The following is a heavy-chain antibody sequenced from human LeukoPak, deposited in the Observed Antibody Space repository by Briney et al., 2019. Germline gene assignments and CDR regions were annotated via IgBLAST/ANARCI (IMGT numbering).Heavy chain of an antibody. Sequence: SETLSLTCAVYCGFFSGYYCSWIRQPPGKGLEWIGEINHSGSTNYNPSLKSRVTISVDTSKNQFSLKLSSVTAADTAVYYCSRAEPGYCSGGSCYDGDWFDPWGQGTLVTVSS. CDR2: INHSGST. CDR1: CGFFSGYY. J-gene: IGHJ5*02. D-gene: IGHD2-15*01. V-gene: IGHV4-34*01. CDR3: SRAEPGYCSGGSCYDGDWFDP.